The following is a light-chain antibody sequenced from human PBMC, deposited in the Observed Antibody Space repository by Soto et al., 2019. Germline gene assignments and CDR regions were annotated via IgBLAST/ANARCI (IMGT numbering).Light chain of an antibody. J-gene: IGKJ3*01. V-gene: IGKV3-20*01. CDR1: QSVSSSY. CDR2: GAS. CDR3: QQYGSSPLIT. Sequence: VLAQSPGTLSFFPGGRATLSCRASQSVSSSYLAWYQQKPGQAPRLLIYGASSRATGIPDRFSGSGSGTDFTLTISRLEPEDFAVYYCQQYGSSPLITFGPGTKVDIK.